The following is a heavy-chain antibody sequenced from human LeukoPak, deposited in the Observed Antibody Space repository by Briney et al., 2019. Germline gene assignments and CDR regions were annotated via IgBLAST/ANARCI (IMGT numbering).Heavy chain of an antibody. CDR3: ATISAQTFDI. D-gene: IGHD5-24*01. V-gene: IGHV3-7*01. Sequence: GGSLRLSCVGSGFSFRSHWVNWVRQSPGKGLEWVANTKPDGSDKYYVDSARGRFTVSRDNAKNSAFLQMNSLRAEDTAIYYCATISAQTFDIWGQGTLVSVSS. CDR1: GFSFRSHW. CDR2: TKPDGSDK. J-gene: IGHJ3*02.